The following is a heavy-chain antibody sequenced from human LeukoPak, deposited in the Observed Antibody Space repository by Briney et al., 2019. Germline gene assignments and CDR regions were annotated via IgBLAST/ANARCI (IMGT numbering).Heavy chain of an antibody. CDR3: ASEMRHSGNLNWFDP. D-gene: IGHD1-26*01. Sequence: SETLSLTCTVSRYSISSGYYWGWIRQPPGKGLEWIGSISHSGSTCYNPSLKSRVTISVDTSKNQFSLKLSSVTAADTAVYYCASEMRHSGNLNWFDPWGQGTLVTVSS. CDR1: RYSISSGYY. J-gene: IGHJ5*02. CDR2: ISHSGST. V-gene: IGHV4-38-2*02.